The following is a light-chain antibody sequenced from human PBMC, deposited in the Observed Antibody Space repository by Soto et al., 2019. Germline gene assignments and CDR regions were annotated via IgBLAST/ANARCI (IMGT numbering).Light chain of an antibody. V-gene: IGLV1-51*01. CDR3: GSWDSSLSADV. CDR2: DDD. CDR1: GSNIGGNS. J-gene: IGLJ1*01. Sequence: QSVLTQPPSVSAAPGQRVTISCSGSGSNIGGNSVSWYQQLPGTAPKLLIYDDDKRPSGIPDRFSGSKSGTSATLGITGFQTGDEADHYCGSWDSSLSADVFGTGTKVTVL.